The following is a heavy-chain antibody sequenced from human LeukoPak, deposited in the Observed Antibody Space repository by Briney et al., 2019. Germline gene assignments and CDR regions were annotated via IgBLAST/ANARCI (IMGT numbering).Heavy chain of an antibody. D-gene: IGHD6-19*01. CDR3: ARDGYRSGWPTVGFDY. V-gene: IGHV4-4*07. Sequence: SETLSLTCAVSGGSISRYYWSWIPQPAGTGVEWIGRIYTSGSTNYTPSLKSRVTMSVDTSKNQFSLKLSSVTAADTAVYYCARDGYRSGWPTVGFDYWGQGTLVTVSS. CDR1: GGSISRYY. J-gene: IGHJ4*02. CDR2: IYTSGST.